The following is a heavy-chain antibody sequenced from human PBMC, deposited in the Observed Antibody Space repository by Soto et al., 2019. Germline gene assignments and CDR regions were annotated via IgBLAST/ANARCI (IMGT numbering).Heavy chain of an antibody. CDR3: ARNLMDYDILTGYYMAYSFDY. CDR2: INAGNGNT. Sequence: QVQLVQSGAEVKKPGASVKVSCKASGYTFTSYAMHWVRQAPGQRLEWMGWINAGNGNTKYSQKFQGRVTITRDTSASAAFMELSSLRSEDTAVYYCARNLMDYDILTGYYMAYSFDYWGQGTLVTVSS. D-gene: IGHD3-9*01. CDR1: GYTFTSYA. V-gene: IGHV1-3*01. J-gene: IGHJ4*02.